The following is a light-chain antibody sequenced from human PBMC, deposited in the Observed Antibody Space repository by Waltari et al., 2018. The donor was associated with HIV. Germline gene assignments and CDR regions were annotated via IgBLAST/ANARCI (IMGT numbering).Light chain of an antibody. Sequence: EIVLTQSPDTLSLSPGERATLSCRASQSVGVNYLAWYQQKPGQAPSLLIYHASSRATGIPDRFSGSGSATDFTLTNSRLEPEDFAVYYCQQYGSSPITFGQGTRLEI. J-gene: IGKJ5*01. V-gene: IGKV3-20*01. CDR3: QQYGSSPIT. CDR2: HAS. CDR1: QSVGVNY.